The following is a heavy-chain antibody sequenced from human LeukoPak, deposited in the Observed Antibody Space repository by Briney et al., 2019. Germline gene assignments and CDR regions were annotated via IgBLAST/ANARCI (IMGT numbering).Heavy chain of an antibody. V-gene: IGHV4-39*01. CDR2: IYCSGST. J-gene: IGHJ4*02. CDR1: GGSISSSSYY. Sequence: SETLSLTCTVSGGSISSSSYYWGWIRQPPGKGLEWIGSIYCSGSTYYNPSLKSRVTISVDTSKNQFSLKLSSVTAADTAVYYCARLYSSSWQTFDYWGQGTLVTVSS. D-gene: IGHD6-13*01. CDR3: ARLYSSSWQTFDY.